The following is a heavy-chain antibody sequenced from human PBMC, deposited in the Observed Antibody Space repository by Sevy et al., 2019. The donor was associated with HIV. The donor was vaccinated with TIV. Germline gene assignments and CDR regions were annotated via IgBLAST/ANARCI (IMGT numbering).Heavy chain of an antibody. Sequence: ASVKVSCKASGGTFSSYAISWVRQAPGQGLEWMGGIIPIFGTANYTQKFQGRVTITADKSTSTAYMELSSLRSEDTAVYYCARAMRSSYYCYYMDVWGKGTTVTVSS. CDR1: GGTFSSYA. CDR2: IIPIFGTA. CDR3: ARAMRSSYYCYYMDV. V-gene: IGHV1-69*06. J-gene: IGHJ6*03. D-gene: IGHD1-26*01.